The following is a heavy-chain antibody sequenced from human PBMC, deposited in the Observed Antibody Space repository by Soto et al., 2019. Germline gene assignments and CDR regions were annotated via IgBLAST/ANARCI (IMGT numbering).Heavy chain of an antibody. V-gene: IGHV4-34*01. Sequence: SETLSLTCAVYGGSFSGYYWSWIRQPPGKGLEWIGEINHSGSTNYNPSLKSRVTISVDTSKNQFSLKLSSVTAADTAVYYCARSPGKVVAFKDYWGQGTLVTVSS. D-gene: IGHD2-15*01. CDR3: ARSPGKVVAFKDY. CDR1: GGSFSGYY. J-gene: IGHJ4*02. CDR2: INHSGST.